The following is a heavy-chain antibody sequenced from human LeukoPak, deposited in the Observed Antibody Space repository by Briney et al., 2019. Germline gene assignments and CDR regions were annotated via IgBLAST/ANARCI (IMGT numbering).Heavy chain of an antibody. J-gene: IGHJ4*02. Sequence: SETLSLTCTVSGGSISIYYWSWIRQSAGKGLEWIGRIYTSGSTDYNPSLKSRVTMSVDTSKNQFSLKLSSVTAADTAMYYCERNGGSGTYYDGSFDYWGQGTLVTVSS. CDR2: IYTSGST. CDR3: ERNGGSGTYYDGSFDY. V-gene: IGHV4-4*07. CDR1: GGSISIYY. D-gene: IGHD1-26*01.